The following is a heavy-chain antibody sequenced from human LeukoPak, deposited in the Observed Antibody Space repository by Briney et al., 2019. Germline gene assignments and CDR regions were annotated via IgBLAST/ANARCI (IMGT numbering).Heavy chain of an antibody. CDR2: IYYSGST. J-gene: IGHJ4*02. D-gene: IGHD3-22*01. CDR1: GGSISSYY. Sequence: PSETLSLTCTVSGGSISSYYWSWIRQPPGKGLEWIGYIYYSGSTNYNPSLKSRVTISVDTSKNQFSLKLSPVTAADTAVYYCARGTYYYDSSGFYYFDYWGQGTLVTVSS. CDR3: ARGTYYYDSSGFYYFDY. V-gene: IGHV4-59*01.